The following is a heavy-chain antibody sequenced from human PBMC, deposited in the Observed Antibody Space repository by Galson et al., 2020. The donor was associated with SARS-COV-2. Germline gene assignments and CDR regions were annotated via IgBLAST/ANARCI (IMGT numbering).Heavy chain of an antibody. CDR3: ARAPGYSSSWFGYFDY. CDR2: IDRDDDK. Sequence: SGPTLVKPTQTLTLPCTFPGFSLRTNGMRVTWIRQPPRKALEWLARIDRDDDKFYSTSLKTRLTISKDTSKNQVVLTMTNMYPVDTATYYCARAPGYSSSWFGYFDYWGQGTLVTVSS. D-gene: IGHD6-13*01. CDR1: GFSLRTNGMR. J-gene: IGHJ4*02. V-gene: IGHV2-70*04.